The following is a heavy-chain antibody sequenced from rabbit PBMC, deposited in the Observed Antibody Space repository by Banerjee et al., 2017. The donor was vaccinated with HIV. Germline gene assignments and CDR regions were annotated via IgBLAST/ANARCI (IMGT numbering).Heavy chain of an antibody. D-gene: IGHD1-1*01. CDR1: GFSFNSSYY. CDR2: IDHGAANT. V-gene: IGHV1S40*01. CDR3: ARGIYVSSDGYLKL. J-gene: IGHJ3*01. Sequence: QSLEESGGDLVKPGASLTLTCTASGFSFNSSYYMCWVRQAPGKGLEWIGCIDHGAANTYYASWAKGRFTISKTSSTTVTLQMTSLTAADTATYFCARGIYVSSDGYLKLWGQGTLVTVS.